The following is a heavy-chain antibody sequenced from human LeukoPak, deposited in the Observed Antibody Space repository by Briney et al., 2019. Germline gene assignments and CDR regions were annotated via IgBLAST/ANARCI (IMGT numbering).Heavy chain of an antibody. D-gene: IGHD5-24*01. Sequence: GGSLRLSCAASGFTFSSYSMNWVRQAPGKGLEWVSSISSSSSYIYYADSVKGRFTISRDNAKNSRYLQMNSLRAEDTAVYYCASRDGYNFAYYYMDVWGKGTTVTVSS. CDR3: ASRDGYNFAYYYMDV. J-gene: IGHJ6*03. CDR1: GFTFSSYS. V-gene: IGHV3-21*01. CDR2: ISSSSSYI.